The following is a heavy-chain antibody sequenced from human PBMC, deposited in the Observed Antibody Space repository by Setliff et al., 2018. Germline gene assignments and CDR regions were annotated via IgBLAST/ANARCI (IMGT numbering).Heavy chain of an antibody. CDR2: VFYSGAT. CDR3: AKGGTYRYFDY. V-gene: IGHV4-61*08. CDR1: GGSLSGAS. J-gene: IGHJ4*02. Sequence: SETLSLTCTVSGGSLSGASIVTWIRQPPGKGLEFIGYVFYSGATKYDPSLKSRVTMPVDTSKNQFSLKSRSVTAADTAMYYCAKGGTYRYFDYWGQGTLVTVSS.